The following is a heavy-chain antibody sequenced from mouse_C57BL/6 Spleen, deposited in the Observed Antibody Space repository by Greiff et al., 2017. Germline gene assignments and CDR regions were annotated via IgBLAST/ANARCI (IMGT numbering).Heavy chain of an antibody. J-gene: IGHJ3*01. Sequence: QVQLKQPGAELVKPGASVKMSCKASGYTFTSYWITWVKQRPGQGLEWIGDIYPGSGSTNYNEKFKSKATLTVDTSSSTAYMQLSSLTSEDSAVYYCARSRDYSNYGGFAYWGQGTLVTVSA. CDR3: ARSRDYSNYGGFAY. CDR1: GYTFTSYW. V-gene: IGHV1-55*01. CDR2: IYPGSGST. D-gene: IGHD2-5*01.